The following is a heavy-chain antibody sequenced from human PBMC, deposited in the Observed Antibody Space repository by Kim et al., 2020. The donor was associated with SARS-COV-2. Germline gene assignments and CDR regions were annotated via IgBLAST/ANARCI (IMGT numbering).Heavy chain of an antibody. J-gene: IGHJ4*02. CDR3: ARRFDS. Sequence: KQDGREKYYVDSVKGRFTISRDNAKNSLYLQMNSLRAEDTAVYFCARRFDSWGQGTVVTVSS. CDR2: KQDGREK. V-gene: IGHV3-7*04.